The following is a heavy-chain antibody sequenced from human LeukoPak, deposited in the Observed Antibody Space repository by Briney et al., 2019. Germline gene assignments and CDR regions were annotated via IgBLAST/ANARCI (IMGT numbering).Heavy chain of an antibody. Sequence: PGGSLRLSCAAAGFTFSSYWMSWVRQAPGKGLEWVANIKQVVSEEVYVDSVKGRSTISRDNAKNSLFLQMNTLRAEDTAVYYCARDPYSSTWSYGMDVWGQGTTVTVSS. V-gene: IGHV3-7*05. CDR3: ARDPYSSTWSYGMDV. J-gene: IGHJ6*02. CDR1: GFTFSSYW. CDR2: IKQVVSEE. D-gene: IGHD6-6*01.